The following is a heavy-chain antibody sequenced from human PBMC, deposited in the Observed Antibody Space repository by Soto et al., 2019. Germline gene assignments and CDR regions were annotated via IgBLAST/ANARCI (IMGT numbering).Heavy chain of an antibody. CDR2: FYYSGTT. CDR3: AKLVRDDVRRSDLDH. CDR1: GDSITASYSN. V-gene: IGHV4-39*01. J-gene: IGHJ4*02. D-gene: IGHD3-10*02. Sequence: SETLSLTCTVSGDSITASYSNWAWIRQPPGKGLEWIGTFYYSGTTSQNPPLRNRITKSGDKSRNQFSLNLRTVTAADCGVFYCAKLVRDDVRRSDLDHWGQGTLVTVSS.